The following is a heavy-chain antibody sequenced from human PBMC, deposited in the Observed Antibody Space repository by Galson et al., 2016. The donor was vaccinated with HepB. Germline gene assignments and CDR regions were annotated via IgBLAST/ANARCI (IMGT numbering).Heavy chain of an antibody. CDR1: GFTFGRYA. CDR2: ISGDGGST. J-gene: IGHJ4*02. D-gene: IGHD6-19*01. CDR3: ARFTQEWLDRVYYFDY. Sequence: SLRLPCAASGFTFGRYAMSWVRQAPGKELEWVSAISGDGGSTYYAGSVQGRFTCSRDRSTNTMYLQMNSLRTDDTAVYYCARFTQEWLDRVYYFDYWGQGTLVTVSS. V-gene: IGHV3-23*01.